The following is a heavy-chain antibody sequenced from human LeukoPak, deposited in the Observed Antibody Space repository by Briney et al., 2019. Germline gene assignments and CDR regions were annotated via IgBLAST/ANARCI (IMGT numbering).Heavy chain of an antibody. CDR2: ISGSGGST. J-gene: IGHJ4*02. V-gene: IGHV3-23*01. CDR3: AKDSYYDYVWGSYRYTNQFDY. D-gene: IGHD3-16*02. CDR1: GLTFSSYA. Sequence: GGSLRLSCAASGLTFSSYAMSWVRQAPGKGLEWVSTISGSGGSTYYADSVKGRFTISRDNSKNTLYLQMNSLRAEDTAVYYCAKDSYYDYVWGSYRYTNQFDYWGQGTLVTVSS.